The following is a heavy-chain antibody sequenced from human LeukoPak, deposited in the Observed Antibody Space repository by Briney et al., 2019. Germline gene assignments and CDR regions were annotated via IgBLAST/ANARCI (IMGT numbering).Heavy chain of an antibody. CDR2: ISSSSSTI. CDR1: GFTFSSYS. CDR3: ARGGGGFDY. V-gene: IGHV3-48*04. J-gene: IGHJ4*02. D-gene: IGHD3-10*01. Sequence: GGSLRLSCAASGFTFSSYSMNWVRQAPGKGLEWVSYISSSSSTIYYADSVKGRFTISRDNAKNSLYLQMNSLRAEDTAVYYCARGGGGFDYWGQGTLVTVSS.